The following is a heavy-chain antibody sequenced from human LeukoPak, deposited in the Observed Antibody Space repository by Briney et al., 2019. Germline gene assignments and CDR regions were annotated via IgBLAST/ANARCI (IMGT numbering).Heavy chain of an antibody. D-gene: IGHD6-13*01. CDR3: ARGLFSIAAAAPFHY. J-gene: IGHJ4*02. Sequence: SETLSLTCAVYGGSFSGYYWSWIRQPPGKGLEWIGEINHSGSTNYNPSLKSRVTISVDTSKNQFSLKLSSLTAADTAVYYCARGLFSIAAAAPFHYWGQGTLVTVSS. CDR1: GGSFSGYY. CDR2: INHSGST. V-gene: IGHV4-34*01.